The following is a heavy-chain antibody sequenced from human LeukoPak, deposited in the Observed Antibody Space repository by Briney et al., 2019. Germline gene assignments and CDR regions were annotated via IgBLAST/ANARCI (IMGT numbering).Heavy chain of an antibody. CDR1: GFTVSSNY. CDR3: ARRRDSGSLQHFDY. Sequence: PGGSLRLSCAASGFTVSSNYMSWVRQGPGKGLEWVSVIYSGGSTYYADSVKGRFTISRDNSKNTLFLQMNSLRAEDTAVYYCARRRDSGSLQHFDYWGQGTLVTVSS. J-gene: IGHJ4*02. CDR2: IYSGGST. V-gene: IGHV3-53*01. D-gene: IGHD1-26*01.